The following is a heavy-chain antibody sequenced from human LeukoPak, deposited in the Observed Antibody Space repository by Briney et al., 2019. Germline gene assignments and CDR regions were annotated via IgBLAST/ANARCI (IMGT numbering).Heavy chain of an antibody. CDR3: ARTGGDCSSGLCYYAMDV. D-gene: IGHD2-21*02. V-gene: IGHV4-59*01. Sequence: SETLSLTCLVSGGSISGSHWSWVRQPPGKGLGWVGYIHYTGSTDYNPSLRSRVTLSIDMSKNQFSLRLSSVTAADTAVYYCARTGGDCSSGLCYYAMDVWGQGTTVTVSS. CDR1: GGSISGSH. CDR2: IHYTGST. J-gene: IGHJ6*02.